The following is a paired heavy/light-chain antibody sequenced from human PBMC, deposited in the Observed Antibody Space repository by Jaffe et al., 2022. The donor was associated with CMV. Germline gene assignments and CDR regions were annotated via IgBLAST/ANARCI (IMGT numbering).Heavy chain of an antibody. V-gene: IGHV1-69*01. J-gene: IGHJ3*02. CDR3: ARVVVVTATPDDAFDI. CDR2: IIPIFGTA. CDR1: GGTFSSYA. D-gene: IGHD2-21*02. Sequence: QVQLVQSGAEVKKPGSSVKVSCKASGGTFSSYAISWVRQAPGQGLEWMGGIIPIFGTANYAQKFQGRVTITADESTSTAYMELSSLRSEDTAVYYCARVVVVTATPDDAFDIWGQGTMVTVSS.
Light chain of an antibody. CDR2: DAS. V-gene: IGKV1-33*01. CDR3: QQYDNLPRYT. Sequence: DIQMTQSPSSLSASVGDRVTITCQASQDISNYLNWYQQKPGKAPKLLIYDASNLETGVPSRFSGSGSGTDFTFTISSLQPEDIATYYCQQYDNLPRYTFGQGTKLEIK. J-gene: IGKJ2*01. CDR1: QDISNY.